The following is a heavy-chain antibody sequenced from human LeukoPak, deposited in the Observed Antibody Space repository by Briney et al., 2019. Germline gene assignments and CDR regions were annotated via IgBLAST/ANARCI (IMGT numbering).Heavy chain of an antibody. CDR2: ISLTGRT. D-gene: IGHD1-26*01. V-gene: IGHV4-4*02. Sequence: PSETLSLTCGVSGGSITSTNWWSWVRQPPGQGLEWIGEISLTGRTNYNPSLIGRVIMSLDESRNQLSPTLTSVTAADTAMYYCTRESGPYCPFGYWGQGTLVVVSS. J-gene: IGHJ4*02. CDR3: TRESGPYCPFGY. CDR1: GGSITSTNW.